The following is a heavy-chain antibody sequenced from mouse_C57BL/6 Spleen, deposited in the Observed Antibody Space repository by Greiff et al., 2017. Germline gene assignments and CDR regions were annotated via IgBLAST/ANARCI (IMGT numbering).Heavy chain of an antibody. CDR2: IYPGDGDT. CDR3: ARWGYAMDY. CDR1: GYAFSSSW. V-gene: IGHV1-82*01. J-gene: IGHJ4*01. Sequence: QVTLKVSGPELVKPGASVKISCKASGYAFSSSWMNWVKQRPGKGLEWIGRIYPGDGDTNYNGKFKGKAALTADKSSSTAYMQLSSLTSEDSAVYFCARWGYAMDYWGQGTSVTVSS.